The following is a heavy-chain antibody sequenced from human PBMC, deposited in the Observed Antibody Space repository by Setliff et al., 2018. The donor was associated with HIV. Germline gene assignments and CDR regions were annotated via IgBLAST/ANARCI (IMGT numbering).Heavy chain of an antibody. D-gene: IGHD2-21*02. V-gene: IGHV4-34*01. CDR1: GGSISLHY. J-gene: IGHJ3*02. Sequence: PSETLSLTCTISGGSISLHYWSWIRQPPGKGLEWIGEITPSGATNYLPSLKSRVTMSLDMSKNQFSLNLNSVTAADTAVYYCARGQGCGGGCHYAFEMWGQGTMVTVSS. CDR2: ITPSGAT. CDR3: ARGQGCGGGCHYAFEM.